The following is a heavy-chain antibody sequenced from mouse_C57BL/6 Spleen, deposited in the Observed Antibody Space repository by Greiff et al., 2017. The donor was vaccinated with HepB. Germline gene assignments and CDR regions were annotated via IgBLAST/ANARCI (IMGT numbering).Heavy chain of an antibody. J-gene: IGHJ4*01. Sequence: VKLMESGAELARPGASVKMSCKASGYTFTSYTMHWVKQRPGQGLEWIGYINPSSGYTKYNQKFKDKATLTADKSSSTAYMQLSSLTSEDSAVYYCARLYYGSSYYAMDYWGQGTSVTVSS. CDR3: ARLYYGSSYYAMDY. D-gene: IGHD1-1*01. CDR1: GYTFTSYT. V-gene: IGHV1-4*01. CDR2: INPSSGYT.